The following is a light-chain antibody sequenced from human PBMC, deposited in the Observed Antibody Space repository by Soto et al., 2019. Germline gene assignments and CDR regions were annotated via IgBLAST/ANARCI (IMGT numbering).Light chain of an antibody. CDR1: QSVSRNS. J-gene: IGKJ2*01. Sequence: EIVLTQSPGTLSLSPGERVTVSCRASQSVSRNSLAWYQQKPGQAPRLLIYGASSRATGIPDRFSGSGSGTDFTLTISRLESEDFAVYYCQQYGSSPYTFGQGTKLEIK. CDR2: GAS. V-gene: IGKV3-20*01. CDR3: QQYGSSPYT.